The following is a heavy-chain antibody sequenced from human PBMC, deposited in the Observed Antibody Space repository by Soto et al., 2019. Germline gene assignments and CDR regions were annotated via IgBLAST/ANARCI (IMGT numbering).Heavy chain of an antibody. CDR1: GFTVSSNY. V-gene: IGHV3-21*01. CDR3: ASLVHHSSGYPYDY. CDR2: ISSSSSYI. Sequence: EVQLVESGGGLIQPGGSLRLSCAASGFTVSSNYMSWVRQAPGKGLEWVSSISSSSSYIYYADSVKGRFTISRDNAKNSLYLQMNSLRAEDTAVYYCASLVHHSSGYPYDYWGQGTLVTVSS. J-gene: IGHJ4*02. D-gene: IGHD3-22*01.